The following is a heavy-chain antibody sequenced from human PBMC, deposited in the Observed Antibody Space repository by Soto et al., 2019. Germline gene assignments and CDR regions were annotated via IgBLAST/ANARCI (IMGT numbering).Heavy chain of an antibody. D-gene: IGHD5-18*01. CDR2: IRSKANSYAT. J-gene: IGHJ6*02. CDR3: TRLGGYSYGLKSRGSYYYYGMDV. CDR1: GFTFSGSA. V-gene: IGHV3-73*01. Sequence: GGSLRLSCAASGFTFSGSAVHWVRQASGKGLEWVGRIRSKANSYATAYAASVKGRFPISRDDSKNQAYLQMNSLKTEDTAVYYCTRLGGYSYGLKSRGSYYYYGMDVWGQGTTVTVSS.